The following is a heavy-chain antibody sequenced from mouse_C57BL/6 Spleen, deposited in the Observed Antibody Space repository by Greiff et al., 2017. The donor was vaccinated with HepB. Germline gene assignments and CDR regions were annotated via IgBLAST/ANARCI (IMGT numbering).Heavy chain of an antibody. J-gene: IGHJ3*01. CDR3: ARFHGSSPSFAY. Sequence: QVQLQQPGAELVKPGASVKLSCKASGYTFTSYWMQWVKQRPGQGLEWIGEIDPSDSYTNYNQKFKGKATLTVDTSSSTAYMQLSSLTSEDSAVYSCARFHGSSPSFAYWGQGTLVTVSA. CDR1: GYTFTSYW. CDR2: IDPSDSYT. D-gene: IGHD1-1*01. V-gene: IGHV1-50*01.